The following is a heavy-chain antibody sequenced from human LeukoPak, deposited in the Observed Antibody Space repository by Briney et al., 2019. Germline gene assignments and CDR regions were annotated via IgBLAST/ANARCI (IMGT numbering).Heavy chain of an antibody. CDR1: GFTLSDYS. CDR2: ISSRSSYI. V-gene: IGHV3-21*01. D-gene: IGHD4-23*01. J-gene: IGHJ3*02. Sequence: GGSLRLSCAASGFTLSDYSMNWVRQAPGKGLEWVSSISSRSSYIYYGDSVKGRFTVSRDNAKNSLSLQMNSLRVEDTAVYYCARQGDYGGNSDAFDIWGQGTVVTVSS. CDR3: ARQGDYGGNSDAFDI.